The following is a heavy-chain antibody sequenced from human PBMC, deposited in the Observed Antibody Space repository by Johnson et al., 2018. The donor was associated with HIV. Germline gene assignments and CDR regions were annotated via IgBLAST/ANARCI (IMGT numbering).Heavy chain of an antibody. CDR2: IYSGGST. V-gene: IGHV3-66*01. D-gene: IGHD3-22*01. CDR3: EREEWGYYDSSGYYYVGAFDI. CDR1: GFTVSSNY. Sequence: EVQLVESGGGVVQPGGSLRLSCAASGFTVSSNYMSWVRQAPGKGLDWVSVIYSGGSTYYADSLKDRFTISRDNSKNTRYLQMNSLRAEDTAVYYCEREEWGYYDSSGYYYVGAFDIWGQGTMVTVSS. J-gene: IGHJ3*02.